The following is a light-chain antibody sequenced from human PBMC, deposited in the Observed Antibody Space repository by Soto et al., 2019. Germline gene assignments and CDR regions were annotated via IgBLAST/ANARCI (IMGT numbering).Light chain of an antibody. J-gene: IGKJ5*01. CDR3: QQYNNWPPFN. V-gene: IGKV3-15*01. CDR2: GAS. Sequence: ETVMTHSAATLSVSPLERTTLSFSSSQSVNTNLAWCQQKPGQAPRLLIFGASIRATGVPDRFSGSGSGTGFTLSISSLQSEDFAVYYCQQYNNWPPFNFGQGTRLEIK. CDR1: QSVNTN.